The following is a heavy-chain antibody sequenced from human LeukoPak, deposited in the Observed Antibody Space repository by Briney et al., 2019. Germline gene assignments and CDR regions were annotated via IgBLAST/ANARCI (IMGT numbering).Heavy chain of an antibody. V-gene: IGHV3-23*01. D-gene: IGHD4-17*01. CDR3: ANNEHDYDLDY. CDR2: ISNSGDTT. CDR1: GLTFSTYP. Sequence: GGSLRLSCAASGLTFSTYPMTWVRQAPGKGLEWVSAISNSGDTTYYADSVKGRFTISRDNSKNTLYLQMNSLRAEDTAVYYCANNEHDYDLDYWGQGTLVTVSS. J-gene: IGHJ4*02.